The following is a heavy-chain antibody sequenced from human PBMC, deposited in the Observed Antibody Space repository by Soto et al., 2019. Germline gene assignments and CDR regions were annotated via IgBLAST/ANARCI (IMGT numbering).Heavy chain of an antibody. D-gene: IGHD2-15*01. CDR1: GYSFTSYW. Sequence: GESLKISCKGSGYSFTSYWIGWVRQMPGKGLEWMGIIYPGDSDTRYSPSFQGQVTISADKSISTAYLQWSSLKASDTAMYYCARHQDCSGGSCYSNYYYGMDVWGQGTTVTVSS. CDR2: IYPGDSDT. CDR3: ARHQDCSGGSCYSNYYYGMDV. J-gene: IGHJ6*02. V-gene: IGHV5-51*01.